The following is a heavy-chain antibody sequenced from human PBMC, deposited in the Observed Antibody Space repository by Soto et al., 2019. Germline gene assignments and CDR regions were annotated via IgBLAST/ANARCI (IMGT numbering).Heavy chain of an antibody. J-gene: IGHJ4*02. CDR1: GFIFSSYW. D-gene: IGHD3-10*01. CDR2: IKQDGSEK. CDR3: ARSNGSAFDY. V-gene: IGHV3-7*05. Sequence: PGVSLRLSCVGSGFIFSSYWMSWVRQAPGKGLEWVANIKQDGSEKYYVDSVKGRFTISRDNAKNSLYLQMNSLRVEDTAVYYCARSNGSAFDYWGQGTLVTVSS.